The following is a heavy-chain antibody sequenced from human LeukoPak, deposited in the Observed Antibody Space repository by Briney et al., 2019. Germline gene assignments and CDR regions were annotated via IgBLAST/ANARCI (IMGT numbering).Heavy chain of an antibody. V-gene: IGHV1-18*01. Sequence: ASVKVSCKASGYTCTSYGISWVRQAPGQGLEWMGWISAYNGNTNYAQKHQGRVTMTTDTSTSTAYMELRSLRSDDTAVYYCARVGLGAAAGNWFDPWGQGTLVTVSS. CDR2: ISAYNGNT. CDR3: ARVGLGAAAGNWFDP. J-gene: IGHJ5*02. CDR1: GYTCTSYG. D-gene: IGHD6-13*01.